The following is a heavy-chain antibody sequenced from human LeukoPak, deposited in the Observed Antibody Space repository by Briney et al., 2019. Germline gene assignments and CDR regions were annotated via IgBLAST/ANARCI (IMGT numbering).Heavy chain of an antibody. Sequence: GGSLRLSCAASGFTVSSNYMSWVRQAPGKGLEWVSVIYSGGSTYYADSVKGRFTISRDNSKNTLYLQMNSLRAEDTAVYYCASSGVFPHNPLDYWGQGTLVTVSS. CDR1: GFTVSSNY. J-gene: IGHJ4*02. CDR3: ASSGVFPHNPLDY. V-gene: IGHV3-66*01. D-gene: IGHD6-19*01. CDR2: IYSGGST.